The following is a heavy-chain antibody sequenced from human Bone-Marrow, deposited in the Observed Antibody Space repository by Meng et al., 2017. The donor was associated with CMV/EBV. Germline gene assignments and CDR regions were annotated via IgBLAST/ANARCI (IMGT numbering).Heavy chain of an antibody. CDR1: GFTFSDYY. CDR3: ASTNDYGGYSLN. V-gene: IGHV3-11*04. Sequence: GESLKISCAASGFTFSDYYMSWIRQAPGKGLEWVSYISSSGSTINYADSVKGRFTISRDNAKNSLYLQMNSLRAEDTAVYYCASTNDYGGYSLNWGQGTLVTVSS. J-gene: IGHJ4*02. D-gene: IGHD4-23*01. CDR2: ISSSGSTI.